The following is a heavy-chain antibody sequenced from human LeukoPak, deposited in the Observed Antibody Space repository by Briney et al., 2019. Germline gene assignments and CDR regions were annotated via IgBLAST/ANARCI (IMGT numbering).Heavy chain of an antibody. Sequence: GGSLRLSCAASGFSFGGYAMTWVRHAPGKGLEWVSSITYNGAATYYLDSVKARFTISRDNSRSTLYLQMDSLTAEDTALYYCAKAGLYFDGSTHIYYFDSWGQGTLVAVSS. D-gene: IGHD3-9*01. CDR1: GFSFGGYA. CDR2: ITYNGAAT. V-gene: IGHV3-23*01. CDR3: AKAGLYFDGSTHIYYFDS. J-gene: IGHJ4*02.